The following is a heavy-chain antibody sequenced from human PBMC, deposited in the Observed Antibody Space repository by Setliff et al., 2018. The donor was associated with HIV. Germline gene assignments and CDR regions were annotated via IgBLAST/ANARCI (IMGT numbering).Heavy chain of an antibody. CDR3: ARDPYDSSGYYFGAFDI. D-gene: IGHD3-22*01. J-gene: IGHJ3*02. CDR1: GLTFSSYS. CDR2: ISPSSSTL. Sequence: PGGSLRLSCVASGLTFSSYSMNWVRQAPGKGLEWVSYISPSSSTLYYADSVKGRFTISRDNAKNSLYLQMNSLRAEDTAVYYCARDPYDSSGYYFGAFDIWGQGTMVTVSS. V-gene: IGHV3-48*01.